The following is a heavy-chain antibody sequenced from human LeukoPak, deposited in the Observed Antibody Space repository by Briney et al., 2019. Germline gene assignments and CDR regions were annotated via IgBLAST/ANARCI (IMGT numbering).Heavy chain of an antibody. Sequence: GGSLRLSCAASGFTFSSYGMNWVRQAPGKGLEWVAFIRYDGSNKYYADSVKGRFTISRDNSKNTLYLQMNSLRAEDTAVYYCAKDYDYGDYGYFDYWGQGTLVTVSS. V-gene: IGHV3-30*02. CDR2: IRYDGSNK. CDR1: GFTFSSYG. CDR3: AKDYDYGDYGYFDY. D-gene: IGHD4-17*01. J-gene: IGHJ4*02.